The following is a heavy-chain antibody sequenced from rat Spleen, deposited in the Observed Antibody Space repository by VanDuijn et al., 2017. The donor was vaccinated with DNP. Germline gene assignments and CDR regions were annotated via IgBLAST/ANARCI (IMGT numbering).Heavy chain of an antibody. CDR1: GFSLTSYH. D-gene: IGHD1-11*01. CDR2: IWTGGSK. V-gene: IGHV2-43*01. J-gene: IGHJ2*01. CDR3: ARTTEGLDY. Sequence: QVQLKESGPGLVQPSQTLSLTCTVSGFSLTSYHVSWVRQPPGKGLEWMGVIWTGGSKAYNSLLKSRLSISRDISKSQVFLKMNSLQTEDTATYYCARTTEGLDYWGQGVMVTVSS.